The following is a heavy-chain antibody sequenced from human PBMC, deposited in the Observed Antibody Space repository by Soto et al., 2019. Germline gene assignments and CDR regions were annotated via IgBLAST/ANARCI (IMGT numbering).Heavy chain of an antibody. CDR1: GGTFSSYG. V-gene: IGHV1-69*13. J-gene: IGHJ6*02. CDR3: ASTRRVDYGDYDGSLGDYYGLDV. Sequence: ASVKVSCKASGGTFSSYGISWVRQAPGQGLEWMGGIIPIFGTANYAQKFQGRVTITADESTSTAHMELSSLRSEDTAVYYCASTRRVDYGDYDGSLGDYYGLDVWGQGTTVTVSS. D-gene: IGHD4-17*01. CDR2: IIPIFGTA.